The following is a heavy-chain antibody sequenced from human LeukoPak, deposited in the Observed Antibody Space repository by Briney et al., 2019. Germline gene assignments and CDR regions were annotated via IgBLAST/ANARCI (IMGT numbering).Heavy chain of an antibody. CDR3: ARVRLPAAFDI. CDR2: ISSSSSTI. CDR1: GFTFSEYQ. Sequence: PGGSLRLSCAASGFTFSEYQMTWIRQAPGKGLEWVSYISSSSSTIYYADSVKGRFTISRDNAKNSLYLQMNSLRAEDTAVYYCARVRLPAAFDIWGQGTMVTVSS. J-gene: IGHJ3*02. V-gene: IGHV3-11*04.